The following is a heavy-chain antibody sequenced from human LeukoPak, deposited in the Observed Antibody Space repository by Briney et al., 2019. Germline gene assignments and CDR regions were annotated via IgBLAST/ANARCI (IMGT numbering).Heavy chain of an antibody. CDR3: AGGEVGGFYVNYFYYYVKNV. V-gene: IGHV1-69*01. D-gene: IGHD3-22*01. Sequence: SVKVSCKASGGTFSSYAINWVRQAPGQGLEWMGGIIPIFGTATHAQKFQGRVTISADESTNIAYMELSSLRSEDTAVYYCAGGEVGGFYVNYFYYYVKNVWGKGTTVTVPS. CDR2: IIPIFGTA. J-gene: IGHJ6*04. CDR1: GGTFSSYA.